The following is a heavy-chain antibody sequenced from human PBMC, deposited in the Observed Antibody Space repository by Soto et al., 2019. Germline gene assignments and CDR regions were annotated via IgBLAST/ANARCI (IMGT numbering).Heavy chain of an antibody. V-gene: IGHV4-59*12. D-gene: IGHD3-22*01. CDR3: ASTYDSNGYANEFDS. CDR1: GRSITSYY. Sequence: QVVLKESGPGLVKPSETLSLTCSVSGRSITSYYWSWVLQPPGKGLEWIGYIYDNGITSQNPSLKSRVTMSADTSQNQFSLKLTSVTGADTAVYFCASTYDSNGYANEFDSWGQGILVTVTS. J-gene: IGHJ4*02. CDR2: IYDNGIT.